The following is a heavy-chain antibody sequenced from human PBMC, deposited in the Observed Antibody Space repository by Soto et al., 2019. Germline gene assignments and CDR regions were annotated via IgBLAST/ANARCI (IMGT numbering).Heavy chain of an antibody. J-gene: IGHJ4*02. CDR1: GGSVNSGSYY. V-gene: IGHV4-61*01. CDR2: VYYSGTN. D-gene: IGHD2-8*02. CDR3: ARDYWSNEKRFES. Sequence: QVQLQESGPGLVKPSETLSLTCTVSGGSVNSGSYYWTWIRQSPGRGLEWIGYVYYSGTNKYNSSSKSGDTRSVDTTNNQFSLRLGPMTPADTAVYYCARDYWSNEKRFESWGQGTLVTVSS.